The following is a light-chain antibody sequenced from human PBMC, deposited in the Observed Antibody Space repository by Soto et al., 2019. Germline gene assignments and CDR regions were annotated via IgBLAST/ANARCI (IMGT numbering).Light chain of an antibody. CDR1: SGHSSYA. CDR3: QTWGTVV. Sequence: QLVLTQSPSASASLGASVKLTCTLSSGHSSYAIAWHQQQPEKGPRYLMKLNSDGSHSKGDGIPDRFSGSSSGAERYLTISSLHSEDEADYYCQTWGTVVFGGGTKLTVL. J-gene: IGLJ2*01. CDR2: LNSDGSH. V-gene: IGLV4-69*01.